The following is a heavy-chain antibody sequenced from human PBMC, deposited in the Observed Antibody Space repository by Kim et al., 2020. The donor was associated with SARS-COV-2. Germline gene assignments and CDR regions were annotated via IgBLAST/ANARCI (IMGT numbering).Heavy chain of an antibody. CDR1: GGSISSGGYY. CDR2: IYYSGST. V-gene: IGHV4-31*03. J-gene: IGHJ5*02. CDR3: ARDSPYYYGSGTPAGS. Sequence: SETLSLTCTVSGGSISSGGYYWSWIRQHPGKGLEWIGYIYYSGSTYYNPSLKSRVTISVDTSKNQFSLKLSSVTAADTAVYYCARDSPYYYGSGTPAGSWGQGTLVTVSS. D-gene: IGHD3-10*01.